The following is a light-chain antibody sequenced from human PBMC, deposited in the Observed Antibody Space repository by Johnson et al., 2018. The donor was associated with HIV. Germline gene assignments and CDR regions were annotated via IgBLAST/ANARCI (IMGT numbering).Light chain of an antibody. CDR3: GTWDSNLSVLYV. V-gene: IGLV1-51*01. CDR2: DNN. Sequence: QSVLTQPPSVSAAPGQKVTISCSGSSSNIGNNYVSWYQQLPGTAPKLLIYDNNKRPSGIPDRFSGSKSGTSATLGITGLQTGDEADYYCGTWDSNLSVLYVFGTGTKATVL. J-gene: IGLJ1*01. CDR1: SSNIGNNY.